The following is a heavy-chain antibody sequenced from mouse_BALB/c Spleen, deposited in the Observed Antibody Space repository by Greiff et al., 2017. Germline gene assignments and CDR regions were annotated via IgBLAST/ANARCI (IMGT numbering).Heavy chain of an antibody. V-gene: IGHV2-9*02. J-gene: IGHJ4*01. Sequence: VQGVESGPGLVAPSQSLSITCTVSGFSLTSYGVHWVRQPPGKGLEWLGVIWAGGSTNYNSALMSRLSISKDNSKSQVFLKMNSLQTDDTAMYYCARDYGNHEGYAMDYWGQGTSVTVSS. CDR2: IWAGGST. CDR1: GFSLTSYG. CDR3: ARDYGNHEGYAMDY. D-gene: IGHD2-1*01.